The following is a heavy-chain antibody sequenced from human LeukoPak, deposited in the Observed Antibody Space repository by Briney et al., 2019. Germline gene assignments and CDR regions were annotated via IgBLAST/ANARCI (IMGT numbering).Heavy chain of an antibody. Sequence: GGSLRLSCAASGFTFSSYSMNWVRQAPGKGLEWVSSISSSSSYIYYADSVKGRFTISGDNAKNSLYLQMNSLRAEDTAVYYCARDPTVTTSFDYWGQGTLVTVSS. V-gene: IGHV3-21*01. CDR1: GFTFSSYS. J-gene: IGHJ4*02. CDR3: ARDPTVTTSFDY. CDR2: ISSSSSYI. D-gene: IGHD4-17*01.